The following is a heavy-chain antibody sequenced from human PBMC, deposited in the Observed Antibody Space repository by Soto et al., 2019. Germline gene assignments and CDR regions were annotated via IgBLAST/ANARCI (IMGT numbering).Heavy chain of an antibody. CDR3: AVIAAAWRRYYYYYGMDV. D-gene: IGHD6-13*01. V-gene: IGHV4-34*01. CDR1: GGSFSGYY. J-gene: IGHJ6*02. Sequence: KPSETLSLTCAVYGGSFSGYYWSWIRQPPGKGLEWIGEINHSGSTNYNPSLKSRVTISVDTSKNQFSLKLSSVTAADTAVYYCAVIAAAWRRYYYYYGMDVWGQGTTVTVSS. CDR2: INHSGST.